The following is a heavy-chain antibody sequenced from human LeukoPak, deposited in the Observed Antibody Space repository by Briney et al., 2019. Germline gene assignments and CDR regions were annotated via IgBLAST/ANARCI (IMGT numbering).Heavy chain of an antibody. CDR2: ISSSGSTI. CDR3: ARDDSSGYQIDY. D-gene: IGHD3-22*01. CDR1: GFTFSNYE. J-gene: IGHJ4*02. Sequence: GGSLRLSCAASGFTFSNYEMNWVRQAPGKGLEWVSFISSSGSTIYYADSVKGRFTISRDNAKNSLYLQMNGLRAEDTAVYYCARDDSSGYQIDYWGQGTLVTVSS. V-gene: IGHV3-48*03.